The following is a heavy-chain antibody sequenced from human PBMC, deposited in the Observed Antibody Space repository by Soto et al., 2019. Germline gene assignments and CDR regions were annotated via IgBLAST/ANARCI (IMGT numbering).Heavy chain of an antibody. Sequence: SQTLSLTYAISGDSVSSNSAAWHWIRQSPSKGLEWLGRTYYRSKWYNDYAVSVKSRLTINPDTSKNQFSLQLNSVTPEDTAVYYCARQESDVWSGYYTGPYYYYGMDVWGQGTTVTVSS. D-gene: IGHD3-3*01. V-gene: IGHV6-1*01. CDR1: GDSVSSNSAA. J-gene: IGHJ6*02. CDR2: TYYRSKWYN. CDR3: ARQESDVWSGYYTGPYYYYGMDV.